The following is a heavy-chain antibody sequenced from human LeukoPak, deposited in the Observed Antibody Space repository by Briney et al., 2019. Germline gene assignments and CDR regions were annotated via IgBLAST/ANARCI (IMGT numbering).Heavy chain of an antibody. V-gene: IGHV1-2*02. J-gene: IGHJ4*02. D-gene: IGHD1-14*01. CDR3: ARVLARYGNLDY. CDR1: GYTFTDYY. Sequence: GASVKVSCKASGYTFTDYYIHWVRQAPGQGLEWMGWINPNSGGTNYTQKSQGRVTMTRDTSISTAYLELNRLTSDDTAVYYCARVLARYGNLDYWGQGILVTVSS. CDR2: INPNSGGT.